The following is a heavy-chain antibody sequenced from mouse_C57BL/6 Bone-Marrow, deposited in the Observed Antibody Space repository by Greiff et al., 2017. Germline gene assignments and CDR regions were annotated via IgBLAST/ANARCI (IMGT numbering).Heavy chain of an antibody. CDR1: GYTFTSYW. J-gene: IGHJ2*01. Sequence: QVQLQQPGAELVKPGASVKLSCKASGYTFTSYWMHWVKQRPGQGLEWIGMIHPNSGSTNYNEKFKSKATLTVDKSSSTAYMQLSSLTSEDSAVYCCATYSNYGEYYFDYWGQGTTLTVSS. V-gene: IGHV1-64*01. CDR3: ATYSNYGEYYFDY. CDR2: IHPNSGST. D-gene: IGHD2-5*01.